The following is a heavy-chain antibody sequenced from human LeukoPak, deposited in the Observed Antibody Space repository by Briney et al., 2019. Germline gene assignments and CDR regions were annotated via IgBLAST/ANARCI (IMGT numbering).Heavy chain of an antibody. CDR2: INHSGST. J-gene: IGHJ4*02. Sequence: SETLSLTCAVYGGSFSGYYWSWIRQPPGKWLEWIGEINHSGSTNYNPSLKSRVTISVDTSKNQFSLKLSSVTAADTAVYYCAGRQQLVPRIDYWGQGTLVTVSS. CDR3: AGRQQLVPRIDY. V-gene: IGHV4-34*01. D-gene: IGHD6-13*01. CDR1: GGSFSGYY.